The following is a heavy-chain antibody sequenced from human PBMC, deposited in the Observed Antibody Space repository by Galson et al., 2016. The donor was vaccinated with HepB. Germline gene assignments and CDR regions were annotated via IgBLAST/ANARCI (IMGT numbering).Heavy chain of an antibody. V-gene: IGHV3-23*01. CDR1: GFTLSNSA. J-gene: IGHJ4*02. CDR2: MSDSGDST. Sequence: SLRLSCAASGFTLSNSAMSWVRQAPGKGLEWVSAMSDSGDSTYYADSVKGRFTISRDNSKNTLYLQMNSLRADDTAVYYCAGVPSGKRLDYWGQGTLVTVSS. CDR3: AGVPSGKRLDY. D-gene: IGHD2-2*01.